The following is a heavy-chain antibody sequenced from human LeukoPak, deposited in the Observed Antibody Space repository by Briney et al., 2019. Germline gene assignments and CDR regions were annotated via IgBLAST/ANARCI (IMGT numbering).Heavy chain of an antibody. Sequence: SETLSLTCTVSGGSLSSYYWTWIRQPAGKGLEWIGYIHYSGSTNYNASLKSRVTISVDTSKNQFSLKLSSVTAADTAVYYCATYSGYDYTVFDSWGQGTLVTVSS. D-gene: IGHD5-12*01. J-gene: IGHJ4*02. CDR2: IHYSGST. CDR3: ATYSGYDYTVFDS. CDR1: GGSLSSYY. V-gene: IGHV4-59*01.